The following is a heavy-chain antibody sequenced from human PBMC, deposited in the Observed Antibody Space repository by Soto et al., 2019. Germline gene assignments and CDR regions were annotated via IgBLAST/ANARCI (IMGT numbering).Heavy chain of an antibody. Sequence: QVQLVQSGAEVKKPGSSVKVSCKASGGTFSSYTISWVRQAPGQGLEWMGRIIPILGIANYAQKFQGRVTITADKSTSTAYMELSSLRSEDTAVYYCARGYCTNGVCLPETNAFDIWGQGTMVTVSS. V-gene: IGHV1-69*02. CDR3: ARGYCTNGVCLPETNAFDI. CDR2: IIPILGIA. D-gene: IGHD2-8*01. CDR1: GGTFSSYT. J-gene: IGHJ3*02.